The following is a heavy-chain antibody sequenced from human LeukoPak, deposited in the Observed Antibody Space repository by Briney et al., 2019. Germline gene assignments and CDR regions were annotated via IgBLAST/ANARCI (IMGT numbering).Heavy chain of an antibody. CDR3: ARGEAINWNYNWYFDL. J-gene: IGHJ2*01. V-gene: IGHV4-30-2*01. D-gene: IGHD1-7*01. Sequence: LRLSCAASGFTFNNYAMSWVRQAPGKGLEWIGYIYHSGSTYYNPSLKSRVTISVDRSKNQFSLKLSSVTAADTAVYYCARGEAINWNYNWYFDLWGRGTLVTVSS. CDR2: IYHSGST. CDR1: GFTFNNYA.